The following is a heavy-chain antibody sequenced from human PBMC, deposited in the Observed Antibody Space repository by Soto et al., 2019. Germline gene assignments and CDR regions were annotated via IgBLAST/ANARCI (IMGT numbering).Heavy chain of an antibody. CDR1: GFTLSSHW. J-gene: IGHJ5*02. Sequence: EVQLVESGGALVQPGGSLRLSCAASGFTLSSHWMSWVRQAPGKGLEWVANINQDGSEKNYVDSVKGRFTISRDNAKNSLYLQMNSLRAEDTAVYYCARDVHYCSSTGCDYWFDPWGQGTLVTVSS. V-gene: IGHV3-7*01. CDR2: INQDGSEK. D-gene: IGHD2-2*01. CDR3: ARDVHYCSSTGCDYWFDP.